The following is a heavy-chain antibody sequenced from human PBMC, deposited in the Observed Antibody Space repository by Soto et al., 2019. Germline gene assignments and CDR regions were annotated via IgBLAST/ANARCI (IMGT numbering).Heavy chain of an antibody. CDR3: ARLTNIFDFDY. D-gene: IGHD2-21*01. V-gene: IGHV5-51*01. Sequence: GESLKISCKGSGYSFTNYWIGWVRQMPGKGLEWMGIIYPGDSDTRYSPSFQGQVTISADKSISTAYLQWSSLKASDTALYHCARLTNIFDFDYWGHGTLVTVSS. J-gene: IGHJ4*01. CDR1: GYSFTNYW. CDR2: IYPGDSDT.